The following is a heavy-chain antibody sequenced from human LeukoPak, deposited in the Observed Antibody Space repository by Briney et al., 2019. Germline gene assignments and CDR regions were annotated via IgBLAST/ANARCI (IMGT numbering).Heavy chain of an antibody. CDR3: ARDKERQLWIDY. D-gene: IGHD5-18*01. CDR2: IYYSGST. V-gene: IGHV4-39*07. Sequence: SETLSLTCTVSGGSISSSSYYWGWIRQPPGKGLEWIGSIYYSGSTYYNPSLKSRVTISVDTSKNRFSLKLTSVTAADTAVYYCARDKERQLWIDYWGQGTLVTVSS. CDR1: GGSISSSSYY. J-gene: IGHJ4*02.